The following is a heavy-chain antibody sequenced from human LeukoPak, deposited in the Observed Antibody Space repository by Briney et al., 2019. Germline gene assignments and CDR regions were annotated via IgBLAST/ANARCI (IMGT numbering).Heavy chain of an antibody. D-gene: IGHD3-10*01. CDR2: ISWNSGSI. CDR1: GFTFDDYA. V-gene: IGHV3-9*01. CDR3: AKDELNYYGSGSFYFDY. J-gene: IGHJ4*02. Sequence: PGGSLRLSCAASGFTFDDYAMHWVRQAPGKGLEWVSGISWNSGSIGYADSVKGRFTISRDNAKNSLYLQMNSLRAEDTALYYCAKDELNYYGSGSFYFDYWGQGTLVTVSS.